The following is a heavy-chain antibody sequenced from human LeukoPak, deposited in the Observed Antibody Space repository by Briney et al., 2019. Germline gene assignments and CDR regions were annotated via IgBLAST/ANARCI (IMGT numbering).Heavy chain of an antibody. Sequence: ASVKVSCKASGYTFTSYDINWVRQATGQGLEWMGWMNPNSGNTGYAQKFQGRVTITRNTSISTAYMELSSLGSEDTAVYYCARALGATDAFDIWGQGTMVTVSS. CDR2: MNPNSGNT. J-gene: IGHJ3*02. V-gene: IGHV1-8*03. CDR3: ARALGATDAFDI. CDR1: GYTFTSYD. D-gene: IGHD1-26*01.